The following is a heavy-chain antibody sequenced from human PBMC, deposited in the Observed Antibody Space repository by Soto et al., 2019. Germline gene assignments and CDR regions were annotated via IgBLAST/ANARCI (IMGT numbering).Heavy chain of an antibody. D-gene: IGHD2-8*01. Sequence: PGGSLRLSCAASGFTFSNACINWVRQAPGKGLEWVGRITSKTDGGTTDFAEPVQGRFAISRDDSNNMVYLQMSSLKIEDTAFYYCTANSYSTRIKVRFDYWGQGTLVTVSS. CDR3: TANSYSTRIKVRFDY. V-gene: IGHV3-15*07. CDR1: GFTFSNAC. J-gene: IGHJ4*02. CDR2: ITSKTDGGTT.